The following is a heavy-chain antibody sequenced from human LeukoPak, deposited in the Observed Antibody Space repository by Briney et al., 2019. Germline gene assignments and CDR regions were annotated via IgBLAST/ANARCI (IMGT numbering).Heavy chain of an antibody. D-gene: IGHD5-24*01. Sequence: EWMGIIYPGDSDTRYSPSFQGQVTISADKSISTAYLQWSSLKASDTAMYYCARHERGYNLWGQGTLVTVSS. CDR2: IYPGDSDT. V-gene: IGHV5-51*01. CDR3: ARHERGYNL. J-gene: IGHJ5*02.